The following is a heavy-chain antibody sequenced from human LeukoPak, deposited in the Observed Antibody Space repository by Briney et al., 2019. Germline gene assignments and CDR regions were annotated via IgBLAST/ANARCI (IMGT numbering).Heavy chain of an antibody. J-gene: IGHJ6*03. CDR2: IYPGDSDT. D-gene: IGHD6-25*01. V-gene: IGHV5-51*01. CDR3: ATLSGWVSSDYYYYMDV. CDR1: GYSSTSYW. Sequence: GESLKISCKGSGYSSTSYWIGWVRQMPGKGLGWMGIIYPGDSDTRYSPSFQGQVTISADKSISTAYLQWSSLKASDTAMYYCATLSGWVSSDYYYYMDVWGKGTTVTVSS.